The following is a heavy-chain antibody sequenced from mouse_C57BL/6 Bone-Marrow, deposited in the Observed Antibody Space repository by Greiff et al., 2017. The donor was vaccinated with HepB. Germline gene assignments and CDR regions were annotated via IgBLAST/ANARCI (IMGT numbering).Heavy chain of an antibody. CDR2: INPNNGGT. D-gene: IGHD2-4*01. CDR3: ARRRLRGDYYAMDY. J-gene: IGHJ4*01. Sequence: VQLQQSGPELVKPGASVKISCKASGYTFTDYYMNWVKQSHGKSLEWIGDINPNNGGTSYNQKFKGKATLTVDKSSSTAYMELRSLTSEDSAVYYCARRRLRGDYYAMDYWGQGTSVTVSS. V-gene: IGHV1-26*01. CDR1: GYTFTDYY.